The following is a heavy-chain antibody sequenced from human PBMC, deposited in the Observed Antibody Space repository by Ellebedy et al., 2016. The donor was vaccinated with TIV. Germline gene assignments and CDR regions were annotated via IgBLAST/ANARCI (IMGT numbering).Heavy chain of an antibody. CDR3: ARTKYFDY. CDR1: GFTVSSNY. Sequence: GESLKISCAASGFTVSSNYMTWVRQAPGKGLEWVSIIYSGGSTYYADSVKDRFTISRDNSKNTLYLQMSSLRAEDTAIYYCARTKYFDYWGQGTLVTVSS. V-gene: IGHV3-66*01. J-gene: IGHJ4*02. CDR2: IYSGGST.